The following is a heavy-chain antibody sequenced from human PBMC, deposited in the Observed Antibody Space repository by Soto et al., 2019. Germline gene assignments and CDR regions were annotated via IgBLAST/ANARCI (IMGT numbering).Heavy chain of an antibody. CDR1: GFTFSNFE. J-gene: IGHJ6*02. Sequence: GGSLRLSCAASGFTFSNFEMHWVRQAPCKGLEWVSFINTAGSTKYYAESVKGRFTISRDNARNSLFLQMNSLRAEDTAVYYCARAECSTPNCLTAYYSYGLDVWGRGTTVTVSS. CDR3: ARAECSTPNCLTAYYSYGLDV. D-gene: IGHD2-2*01. V-gene: IGHV3-48*03. CDR2: INTAGSTK.